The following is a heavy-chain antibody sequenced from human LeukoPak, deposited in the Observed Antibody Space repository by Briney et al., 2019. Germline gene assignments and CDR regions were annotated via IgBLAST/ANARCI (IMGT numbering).Heavy chain of an antibody. J-gene: IGHJ6*03. CDR2: INPNSGGT. CDR3: ARGAPWIQLWSRNYYYYYMDV. Sequence: ASVKVSCKASGYTFTGYYMHWVRQAPGQGLEWMGWINPNSGGTNYAQKLQGRVTMTTDTSTSTAYMELRSLRSDDTAVYYCARGAPWIQLWSRNYYYYYMDVWGKGTTVTISS. V-gene: IGHV1-2*02. D-gene: IGHD5-18*01. CDR1: GYTFTGYY.